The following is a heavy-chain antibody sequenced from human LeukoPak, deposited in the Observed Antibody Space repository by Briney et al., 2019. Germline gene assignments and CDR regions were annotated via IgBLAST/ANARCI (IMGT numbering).Heavy chain of an antibody. CDR1: GYTFTSYG. V-gene: IGHV1-18*01. J-gene: IGHJ3*02. D-gene: IGHD3-22*01. Sequence: GASVKVSCKASGYTFTSYGISWVRQAPGQGLEGMGWISAYNGNTNYAQKLQGRVTMTTDTSTSTAYMELRSLRSDDTAVYYCARDRITMIVVAPNDAFDIWGQGTMVTVSS. CDR3: ARDRITMIVVAPNDAFDI. CDR2: ISAYNGNT.